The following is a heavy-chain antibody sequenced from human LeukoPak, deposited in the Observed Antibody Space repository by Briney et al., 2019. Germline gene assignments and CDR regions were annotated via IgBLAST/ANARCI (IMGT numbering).Heavy chain of an antibody. CDR2: IYHSGST. CDR1: GYSISSGYY. J-gene: IGHJ3*02. D-gene: IGHD2-15*01. V-gene: IGHV4-38-2*01. CDR3: ARGYCSGGSCYFDAFDI. Sequence: PSETLSLTCAVSGYSISSGYYWGWIRQPPGKGLEWIGSIYHSGSTYYNPSLKSRVTISVDTSKNQFSLKLSSVTAADTAVYYCARGYCSGGSCYFDAFDIWGHGTLVTVSS.